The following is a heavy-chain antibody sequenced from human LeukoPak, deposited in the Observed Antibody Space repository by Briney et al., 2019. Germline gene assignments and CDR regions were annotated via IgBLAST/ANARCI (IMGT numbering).Heavy chain of an antibody. V-gene: IGHV3-7*03. J-gene: IGHJ1*01. D-gene: IGHD3-16*01. CDR2: IKQDGSEK. Sequence: GGSLRLSCAASGFTFSSYWMSWVRQAPGKGLEWVANIKQDGSEKYYVDSVKGRFTISRDNAKNSLYLQMNRLRGEDTAVYYCAKDDAWGRYKDWGQGTLVTVSS. CDR3: AKDDAWGRYKD. CDR1: GFTFSSYW.